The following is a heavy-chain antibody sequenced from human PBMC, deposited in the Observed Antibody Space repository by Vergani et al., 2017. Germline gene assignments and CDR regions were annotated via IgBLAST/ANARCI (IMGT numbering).Heavy chain of an antibody. CDR1: GGSFSGYY. J-gene: IGHJ5*02. Sequence: QVQLQESGPGLLKPSETLSLTCAVYGGSFSGYYWSWIRQPPGKGLEWIGEINHSGSTNYNPSLKSRVTISVDTSKNQFSLKLSSVTAADTAVYYCASWGSSWYPFVSWGQGTLVTVSS. D-gene: IGHD6-13*01. V-gene: IGHV4-34*01. CDR3: ASWGSSWYPFVS. CDR2: INHSGST.